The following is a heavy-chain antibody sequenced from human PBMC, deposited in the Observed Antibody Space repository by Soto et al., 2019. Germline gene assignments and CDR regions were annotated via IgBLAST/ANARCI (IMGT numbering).Heavy chain of an antibody. Sequence: PGGSLGLCFEASGFTFSSYGMHWVRQATGKGLEWVAVVWYDGSNKYYADSVKGRFAISRDNSKNTLYLQLNSLRAEDTPAYYCATDTLPGYDSSGYYYGYWGQGTLVPVSS. CDR2: VWYDGSNK. D-gene: IGHD3-22*01. J-gene: IGHJ4*02. CDR3: ATDTLPGYDSSGYYYGY. CDR1: GFTFSSYG. V-gene: IGHV3-33*01.